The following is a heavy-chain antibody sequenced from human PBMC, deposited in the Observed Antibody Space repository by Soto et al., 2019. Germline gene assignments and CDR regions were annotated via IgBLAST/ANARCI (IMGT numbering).Heavy chain of an antibody. D-gene: IGHD3-3*01. V-gene: IGHV1-69*13. CDR2: IIPIFGTA. J-gene: IGHJ4*02. CDR1: GGTFSSYA. Sequence: AASVKVSCKASGGTFSSYAISWVRQAPGQGLEWMGGIIPIFGTANYAQKFQGRVTITADESTSTAYMELSSLRSEDTAVYYCAGTRLVFGVAPKYYFDYWGQGTLVTVSS. CDR3: AGTRLVFGVAPKYYFDY.